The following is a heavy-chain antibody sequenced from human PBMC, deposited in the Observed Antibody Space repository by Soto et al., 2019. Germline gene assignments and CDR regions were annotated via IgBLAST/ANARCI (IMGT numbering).Heavy chain of an antibody. Sequence: QLQLQESGPGLVKPSETLSLTCTVSGGSISSSSYYWGWIRQPPGKGLEWIGSIYYSGSTYYNPSLKSRVTISVDTSKNQFSLKLSSVTAADTAVYYCATPRWYSGYGSGDYFDYWGQGTLVTVSS. CDR3: ATPRWYSGYGSGDYFDY. CDR2: IYYSGST. V-gene: IGHV4-39*01. J-gene: IGHJ4*02. CDR1: GGSISSSSYY. D-gene: IGHD5-12*01.